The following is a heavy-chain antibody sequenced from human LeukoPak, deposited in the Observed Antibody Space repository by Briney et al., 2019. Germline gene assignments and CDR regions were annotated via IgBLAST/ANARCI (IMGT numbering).Heavy chain of an antibody. CDR1: GGTFSSYA. D-gene: IGHD2-15*01. J-gene: IGHJ5*02. CDR2: IIPILGTA. V-gene: IGHV1-69*04. CDR3: ARERNLGYCSGGSCYWFDP. Sequence: ASVKVSCKASGGTFSSYAISWVRQAPGQGLEWMGRIIPILGTANYAQKFQGRVTITADKSTSTAYMELSSLRSEDTAVYYCARERNLGYCSGGSCYWFDPWGQGTLVTVSS.